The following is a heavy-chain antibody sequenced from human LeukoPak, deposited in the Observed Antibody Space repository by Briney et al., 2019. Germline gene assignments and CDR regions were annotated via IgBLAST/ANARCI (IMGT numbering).Heavy chain of an antibody. D-gene: IGHD2-21*02. Sequence: GRSLRLSCAASGFTFSYYAMHWVRQAPGKGLEWVAFISFDGSDKYYADSMKGRFTISRDNSKNTLYLQMTSLRGEDTVMYYCAREGTARDAFDIWGQGTMVTVSS. CDR1: GFTFSYYA. V-gene: IGHV3-30-3*01. CDR3: AREGTARDAFDI. J-gene: IGHJ3*02. CDR2: ISFDGSDK.